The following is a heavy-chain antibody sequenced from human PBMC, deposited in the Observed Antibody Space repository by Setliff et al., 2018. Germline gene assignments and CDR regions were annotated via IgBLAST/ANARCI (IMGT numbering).Heavy chain of an antibody. Sequence: SETLSLTCTVSGDSISSRRSYWGWFRQPAGKGLEWTGQIYTSWSTNYNPSLKSRVTISLDTSTSTAYMELSSLRSEDTAVYYCASRTHPHVITGITQGGGWWYYYYMDVWGKGTTVTVSS. D-gene: IGHD1-7*01. V-gene: IGHV4-61*09. CDR1: GDSISSRRSY. CDR2: IYTSWST. J-gene: IGHJ6*03. CDR3: ASRTHPHVITGITQGGGWWYYYYMDV.